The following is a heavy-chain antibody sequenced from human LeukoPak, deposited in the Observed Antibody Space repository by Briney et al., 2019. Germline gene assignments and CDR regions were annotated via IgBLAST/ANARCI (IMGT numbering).Heavy chain of an antibody. CDR1: GFTFSSYG. V-gene: IGHV3-23*01. CDR3: ARGPRITIFGVVDY. Sequence: GGSLRLSCAASGFTFSSYGMSWVRQAPGKGLEWVSAISGSGGSTYYADSVKGRFTISRDNSKNTLYLQMNSLRAEDTALYYCARGPRITIFGVVDYWGQGTPVTVSS. J-gene: IGHJ4*02. CDR2: ISGSGGST. D-gene: IGHD3-3*01.